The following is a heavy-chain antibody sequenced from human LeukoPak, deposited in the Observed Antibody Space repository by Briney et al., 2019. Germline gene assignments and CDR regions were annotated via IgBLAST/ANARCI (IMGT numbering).Heavy chain of an antibody. CDR3: ARDRAVATIGGVDY. CDR1: GYTFTCYY. Sequence: ASVKVSCKAPGYTFTCYYMHWVGQAPGQGGQWRGWISPNSGGTNYAQKFQGRVTMTRDTYISTPYMELSSLRSDDTAVYYCARDRAVATIGGVDYWGQGTLVTVSS. J-gene: IGHJ4*02. CDR2: ISPNSGGT. V-gene: IGHV1-2*02. D-gene: IGHD5-12*01.